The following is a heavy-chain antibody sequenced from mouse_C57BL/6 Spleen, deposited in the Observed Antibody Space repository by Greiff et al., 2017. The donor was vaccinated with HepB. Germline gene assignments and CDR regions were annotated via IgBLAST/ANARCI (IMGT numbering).Heavy chain of an antibody. J-gene: IGHJ2*01. V-gene: IGHV3-6*01. Sequence: ESGPGLVKPSQSLSLTCSVTGYSITSGYYWNWIRQFPGNKLEWMGYISYDGSNNYNPSLKNRISITRDTSKNQFFLKLNSVTTEDTATYYCAREDLYYFDYWGQGTTLTVSS. CDR3: AREDLYYFDY. CDR2: ISYDGSN. CDR1: GYSITSGYY.